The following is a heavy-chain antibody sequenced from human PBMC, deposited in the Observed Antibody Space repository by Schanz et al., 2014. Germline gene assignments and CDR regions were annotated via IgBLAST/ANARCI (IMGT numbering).Heavy chain of an antibody. V-gene: IGHV3-23*01. Sequence: EVKLLESGGTLVRPGGSLRLSCAASGFTFSTYAMAWVRQAPGKGLEWVSSINTGGDSTYYADSVKGRFTISRDNSKNTLYLQMNSLRAEDTAVYYCARGGPAYYFDDWGQGTLVTVSS. CDR1: GFTFSTYA. CDR3: ARGGPAYYFDD. CDR2: INTGGDST. J-gene: IGHJ4*02.